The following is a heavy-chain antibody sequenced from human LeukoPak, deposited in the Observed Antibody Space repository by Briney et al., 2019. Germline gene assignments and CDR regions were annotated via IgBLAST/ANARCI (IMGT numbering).Heavy chain of an antibody. D-gene: IGHD6-13*01. V-gene: IGHV3-30*02. Sequence: GGSLRLSCATSGFTFSSYGMHWVRQAPGKGLEWVAFIRNDGSTKYFADSVKGRFTISRDNSKNTLYLQTNSLRAEDTAVYYCAKTHSSSWGIFDYWGQGTLVTVSS. CDR1: GFTFSSYG. CDR3: AKTHSSSWGIFDY. J-gene: IGHJ4*02. CDR2: IRNDGSTK.